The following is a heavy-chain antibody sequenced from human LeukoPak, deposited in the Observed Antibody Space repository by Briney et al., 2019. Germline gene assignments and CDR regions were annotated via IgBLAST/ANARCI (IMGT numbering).Heavy chain of an antibody. D-gene: IGHD3-10*01. V-gene: IGHV3-23*01. Sequence: GGSLRLSCAASGFTFSSYAMSWVRQAPGKGLEWVSAISGSGGSTYYADSVKGRFTISRDNSKNTLYLQMNSLRAKDTAVYYCAKQGGSGSYSYYYGMDVWGQGTTVTVSS. CDR3: AKQGGSGSYSYYYGMDV. CDR2: ISGSGGST. J-gene: IGHJ6*02. CDR1: GFTFSSYA.